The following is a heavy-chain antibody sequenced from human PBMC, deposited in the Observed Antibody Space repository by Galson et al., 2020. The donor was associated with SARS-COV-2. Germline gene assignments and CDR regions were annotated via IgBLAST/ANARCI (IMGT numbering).Heavy chain of an antibody. Sequence: GGSLRLSCAATGFSFSSYGMYWVRQAPNKGLEWLAFIRYHGSDEDYADSVNGRFVISRDNSKNTLYLQMNSLRPDDTAVYYCAKDGGYFIESWGQGTLVTVSS. CDR1: GFSFSSYG. CDR3: AKDGGYFIES. J-gene: IGHJ4*02. D-gene: IGHD6-25*01. CDR2: IRYHGSDE. V-gene: IGHV3-30*02.